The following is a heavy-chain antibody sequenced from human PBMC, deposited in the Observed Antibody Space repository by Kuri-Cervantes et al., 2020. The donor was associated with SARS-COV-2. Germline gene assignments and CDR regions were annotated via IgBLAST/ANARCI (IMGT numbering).Heavy chain of an antibody. D-gene: IGHD3-10*01. V-gene: IGHV3-23*01. CDR3: VKGSAASRPYYFDS. CDR1: GITFSSYA. J-gene: IGHJ4*02. Sequence: GGSLRLSCAASGITFSSYAMIWVRQAPGKGLEWVPAITDDGESTYHADSVKGRFTVSRDNSKTTLFLQMNSLRAEDTAVYHCVKGSAASRPYYFDSWGQGTLVTVSS. CDR2: ITDDGEST.